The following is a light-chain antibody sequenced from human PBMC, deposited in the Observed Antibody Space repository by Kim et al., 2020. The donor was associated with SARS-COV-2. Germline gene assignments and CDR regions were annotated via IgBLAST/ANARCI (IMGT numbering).Light chain of an antibody. Sequence: VTISCTGSSSNIGAGYDVHWYQHLPGTAPKLLIYDNSHRPSGVPDRFSASTSGTSASLAITGLQAEDEADYYCQSYDSSLSGPWVFGGGTQLTVL. CDR3: QSYDSSLSGPWV. CDR2: DNS. CDR1: SSNIGAGYD. V-gene: IGLV1-40*01. J-gene: IGLJ3*02.